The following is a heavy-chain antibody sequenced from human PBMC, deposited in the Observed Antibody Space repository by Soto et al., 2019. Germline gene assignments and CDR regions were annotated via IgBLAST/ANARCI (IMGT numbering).Heavy chain of an antibody. D-gene: IGHD2-21*01. CDR3: ARGGGGGLFEH. CDR2: IGGSGRTT. Sequence: GGSLRLSCAASAFTFNNYAMSWVRQAPGKGLEWVSGIGGSGRTTYYADSVKGRFTISRDNTKSSLFLQMNSLGVEDTAVYYCARGGGGGLFEHWGQGVLVTVSS. CDR1: AFTFNNYA. J-gene: IGHJ4*02. V-gene: IGHV3-23*01.